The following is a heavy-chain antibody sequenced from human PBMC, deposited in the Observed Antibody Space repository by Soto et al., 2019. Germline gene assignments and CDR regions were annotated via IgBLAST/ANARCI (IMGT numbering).Heavy chain of an antibody. CDR3: AKDNDLDRDGPFDW. CDR1: GFSFDDYG. CDR2: ISGNSGDI. J-gene: IGHJ4*01. V-gene: IGHV3-9*01. Sequence: EVQLVESGGGSVQPGRSLRLSCAASGFSFDDYGMNWVRQGPGKGLEWVSGISGNSGDIYYADSVKGRFTISRDNAKRSLYLQMNSLRAEDTALYYCAKDNDLDRDGPFDWWGHGILVTVSS. D-gene: IGHD2-2*03.